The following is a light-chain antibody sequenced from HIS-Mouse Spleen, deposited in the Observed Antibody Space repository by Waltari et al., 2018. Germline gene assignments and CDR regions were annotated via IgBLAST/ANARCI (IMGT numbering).Light chain of an antibody. CDR2: QDS. CDR1: KLGDKY. J-gene: IGLJ2*01. Sequence: SYELTQPPSVSVSPGQTASITCSGDKLGDKYACWYQQKPGQSPVRVIYQDSQRPSGIPERLSGSNAGNTATLTISGTQAMDEADYYCQAWDSSTVVFGGGTKLTVL. V-gene: IGLV3-1*01. CDR3: QAWDSSTVV.